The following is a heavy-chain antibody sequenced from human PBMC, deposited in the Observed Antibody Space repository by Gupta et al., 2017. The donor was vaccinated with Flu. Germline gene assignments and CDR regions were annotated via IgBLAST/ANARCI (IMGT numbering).Heavy chain of an antibody. Sequence: EVQLLESGGGLVQPGGSLRLSCAASGFTFSSYAMAWVRQAPGKGLEWVSSISGSGGSTYYADSVKGRFTISRDTSKNTLFLHMNSLRAEDTAVYYCAKDYNDQPAYWFDPWGQGTLVTVSS. J-gene: IGHJ5*02. CDR2: ISGSGGST. D-gene: IGHD2-2*01. CDR3: AKDYNDQPAYWFDP. V-gene: IGHV3-23*01. CDR1: GFTFSSYA.